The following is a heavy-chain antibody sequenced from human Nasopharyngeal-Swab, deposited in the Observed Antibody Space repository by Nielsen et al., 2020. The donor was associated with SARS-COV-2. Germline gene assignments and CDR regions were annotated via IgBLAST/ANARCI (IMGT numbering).Heavy chain of an antibody. CDR1: GFTFSSYS. V-gene: IGHV3-21*01. CDR3: ARGLRYSNYALGY. J-gene: IGHJ4*02. Sequence: GESLKISCAASGFTFSSYSMNWVRQAPGKGLEWVSSISSSSSYIYYADSVKGRFTISRDNAKNSLYLQINSLRAEDTAVYYCARGLRYSNYALGYWGQGTLVTVSS. CDR2: ISSSSSYI. D-gene: IGHD4-11*01.